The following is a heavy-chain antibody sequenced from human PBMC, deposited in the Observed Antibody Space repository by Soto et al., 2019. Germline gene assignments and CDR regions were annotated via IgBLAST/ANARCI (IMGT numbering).Heavy chain of an antibody. CDR1: GGTFSSYA. D-gene: IGHD5-18*01. CDR3: ARADTAMGGGWFDP. V-gene: IGHV1-69*06. CDR2: IIPIFGTA. J-gene: IGHJ5*02. Sequence: ASVKVSCKASGGTFSSYAISWVRQAPGQGLEWMGGIIPIFGTANYAQKFQGRVTITADKSTSTAYMELSSLRSEDTAVYYCARADTAMGGGWFDPWGQGTLVTVSS.